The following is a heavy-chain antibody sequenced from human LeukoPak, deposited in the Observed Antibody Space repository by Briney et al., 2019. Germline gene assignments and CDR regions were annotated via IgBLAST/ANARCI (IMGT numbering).Heavy chain of an antibody. CDR1: GFTFSDYY. D-gene: IGHD7-27*01. J-gene: IGHJ4*02. Sequence: PGGYLRLSCAASGFTFSDYYMSWIRQAPGKGLEWVSYISSSGSTIYYADSVKGRFTISRDNAKNSLYLQMNSLRAEDTAVYYCARDRLGLSTTCSDYWGQGTLVTVSS. CDR3: ARDRLGLSTTCSDY. V-gene: IGHV3-11*04. CDR2: ISSSGSTI.